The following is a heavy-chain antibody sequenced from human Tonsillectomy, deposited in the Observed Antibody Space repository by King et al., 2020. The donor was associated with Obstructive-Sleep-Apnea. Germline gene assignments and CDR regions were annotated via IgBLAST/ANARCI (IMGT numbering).Heavy chain of an antibody. J-gene: IGHJ4*02. D-gene: IGHD6-13*01. CDR3: AKGPTKQLVPNYFDC. CDR2: ISDSGGNT. V-gene: IGHV3-23*04. CDR1: GITFSSFA. Sequence: VQLVESGGGLVQRGGSLRLSCAASGITFSSFAMSWVRQPPGKGLEWVSTISDSGGNTYYADSVKGRFTISRDNSKNTLYLHMNSLRAEDTAVYYCAKGPTKQLVPNYFDCWGQGTLVTVPS.